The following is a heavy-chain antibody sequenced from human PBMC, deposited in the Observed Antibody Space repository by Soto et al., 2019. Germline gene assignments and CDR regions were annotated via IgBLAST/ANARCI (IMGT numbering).Heavy chain of an antibody. V-gene: IGHV4-39*01. Sequence: QLQLQESGPGLVKPSETLSLTCTVSGGSISSSSYYWGWIRQPPGKGLEWIGSIYYSGSTYYNPSLKSRVTISIDTSKNQFSLKLSSVTAADTAVYYCARLMFHGDAPVYFQHWGQGTLVTVSS. CDR1: GGSISSSSYY. CDR3: ARLMFHGDAPVYFQH. D-gene: IGHD4-17*01. J-gene: IGHJ1*01. CDR2: IYYSGST.